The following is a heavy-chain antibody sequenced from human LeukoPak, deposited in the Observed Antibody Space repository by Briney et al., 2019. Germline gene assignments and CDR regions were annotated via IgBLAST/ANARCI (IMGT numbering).Heavy chain of an antibody. CDR3: ARDPPTGTTVY. Sequence: SETLSLTCTVSGGSISSYYWSWIRQPPGKGLEWIGYIYYSGSTNYNPSLKSRVTISVDTSKNHFSLKLSSVTAADTAVYYCARDPPTGTTVYWGQGTLVTVSS. V-gene: IGHV4-59*12. D-gene: IGHD1-7*01. J-gene: IGHJ4*02. CDR1: GGSISSYY. CDR2: IYYSGST.